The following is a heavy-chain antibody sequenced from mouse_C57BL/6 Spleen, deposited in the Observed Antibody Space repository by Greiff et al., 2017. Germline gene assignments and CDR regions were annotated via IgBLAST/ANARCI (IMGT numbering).Heavy chain of an antibody. D-gene: IGHD1-1*01. V-gene: IGHV3-6*01. CDR1: GYSITSGYY. CDR3: AREGGITTVVGAMDY. Sequence: ESGPGLVKPSQSLSLTCSVTGYSITSGYYWNWIRQFPGNKLEWMGYISYDGSNNYNPSLKNRISITRDTSKNQFYLKLNYVTTENTATYDCAREGGITTVVGAMDYWGQGTSVTVSS. J-gene: IGHJ4*01. CDR2: ISYDGSN.